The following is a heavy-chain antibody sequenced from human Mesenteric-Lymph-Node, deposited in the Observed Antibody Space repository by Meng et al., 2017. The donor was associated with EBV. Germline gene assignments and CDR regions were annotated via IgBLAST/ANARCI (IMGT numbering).Heavy chain of an antibody. CDR3: SIMATTPDY. CDR2: IRSRSSNYAT. V-gene: IGHV3-73*02. CDR1: GFTFSDPT. D-gene: IGHD1-1*01. Sequence: EVQLVEAGGGLVQPGGSLKLSCAGSGFTFSDPTIHWVRQASGKGLEWVARIRSRSSNYATAYGASVEGRFIISRDDSRNTAHLEMNNLKTEDTAVYYCSIMATTPDYWGQGTLVTVSS. J-gene: IGHJ4*02.